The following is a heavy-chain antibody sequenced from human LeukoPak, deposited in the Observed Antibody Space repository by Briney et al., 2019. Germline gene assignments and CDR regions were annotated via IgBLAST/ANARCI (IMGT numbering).Heavy chain of an antibody. Sequence: GGSLRLSCAASGFTFSSYSMNWVRQAPGKGLEWVSSISSSSSYIYYADSVKGRFTISRDNAKNSLYLQMNSLRAEDTAVYYCARTLPTGYYDVDYWGQGTLVTVSS. D-gene: IGHD3-22*01. J-gene: IGHJ4*02. CDR2: ISSSSSYI. CDR1: GFTFSSYS. CDR3: ARTLPTGYYDVDY. V-gene: IGHV3-21*01.